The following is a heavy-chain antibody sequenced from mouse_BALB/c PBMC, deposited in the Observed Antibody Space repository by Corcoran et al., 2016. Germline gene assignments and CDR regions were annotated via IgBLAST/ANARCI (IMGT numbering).Heavy chain of an antibody. CDR1: GFNIKDTY. CDR3: ARQLAY. Sequence: EVQLQQSGAELVKPGASVKLSCTASGFNIKDTYMHWVKQRPEQGLEWIGRIDPANGNTKYDPKFQGKATITADTSSNTAYLQLSSLTAEDTAFYSCARQLAYWGQGTLVTVSA. J-gene: IGHJ3*01. V-gene: IGHV14-3*02. CDR2: IDPANGNT.